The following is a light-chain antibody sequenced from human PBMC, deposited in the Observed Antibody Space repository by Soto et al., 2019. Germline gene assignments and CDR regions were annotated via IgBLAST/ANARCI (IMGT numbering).Light chain of an antibody. CDR1: QNLGDGR. CDR2: DAS. V-gene: IGKV3-20*01. CDR3: QEHASI. Sequence: ERVMTQSPATLSLSPGERATLSCRANQNLGDGRLAWYQQKPGQPPTLLIYDASTRATGIPDRFSGSGSGTDFTLTISRLEPEDFAVYYCQEHASIFGQGTRLEIK. J-gene: IGKJ5*01.